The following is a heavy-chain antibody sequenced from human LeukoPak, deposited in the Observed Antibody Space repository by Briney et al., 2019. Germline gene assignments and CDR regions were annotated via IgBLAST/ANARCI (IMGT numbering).Heavy chain of an antibody. Sequence: QPGGSLRLSCAASGFTFSSYAMTWVRQAPGKGLEWVSGISVSGGSTYYADSVKGRFTISRDTSKNTLYLQMNSLRAEDTAVYYCARDTYGDGFDYWGQGTLVTVSS. V-gene: IGHV3-23*01. CDR3: ARDTYGDGFDY. CDR2: ISVSGGST. J-gene: IGHJ4*02. CDR1: GFTFSSYA. D-gene: IGHD4-17*01.